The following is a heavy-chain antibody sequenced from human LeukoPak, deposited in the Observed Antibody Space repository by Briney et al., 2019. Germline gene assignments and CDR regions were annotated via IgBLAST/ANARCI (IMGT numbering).Heavy chain of an antibody. Sequence: GASLRLSCAASGFTFSSYGMHWVRQAPGKGLEWVAFIRYDGSNKYYADSVKGRFTISRDNSKNTLYLQMNSLRAEDTAVYYCAKDNRLYNWNYDGGAFDIWGQGTMVTVSS. J-gene: IGHJ3*02. V-gene: IGHV3-30*02. CDR1: GFTFSSYG. CDR3: AKDNRLYNWNYDGGAFDI. CDR2: IRYDGSNK. D-gene: IGHD1-7*01.